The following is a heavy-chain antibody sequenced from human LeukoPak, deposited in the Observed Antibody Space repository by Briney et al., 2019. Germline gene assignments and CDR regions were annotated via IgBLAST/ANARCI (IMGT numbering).Heavy chain of an antibody. CDR1: GFTFSTYW. Sequence: GGSLRLSCAASGFTFSTYWMNWVRQAPGKGLEWVANINQYGSEKYYVDSVKGRFTISRDNAKNSLCLQMNSLSAEDTAVYYCARDLDYWGQGTLVTVSS. V-gene: IGHV3-7*04. CDR3: ARDLDY. J-gene: IGHJ4*02. CDR2: INQYGSEK.